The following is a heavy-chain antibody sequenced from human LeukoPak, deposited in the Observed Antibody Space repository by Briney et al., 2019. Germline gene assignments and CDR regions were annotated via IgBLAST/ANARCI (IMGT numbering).Heavy chain of an antibody. D-gene: IGHD6-13*01. CDR1: GYTFTVYY. V-gene: IGHV1-2*02. Sequence: GASVTVSCTASGYTFTVYYMHWVRQAPGQGLAWMGWINPNSGGTNYAQKFQGRVTMTRDTSISTAYMEQSRLRSDDTAVYYCARDLAAADDNWFDPWGQGTLVTVSS. J-gene: IGHJ5*02. CDR3: ARDLAAADDNWFDP. CDR2: INPNSGGT.